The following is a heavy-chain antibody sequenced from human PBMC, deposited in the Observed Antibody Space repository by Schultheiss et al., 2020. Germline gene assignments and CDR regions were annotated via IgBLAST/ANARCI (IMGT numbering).Heavy chain of an antibody. V-gene: IGHV3-11*04. Sequence: GGSLKISCAASGFTFSDYYMSWIRQAPGKGLEWISYISSSGSTIYYADSVKGRFTISRDNAKNSLYLQMNSLRAEDTAIYYCARTLGMYSASQDGMDVWGQGTTVTVSS. D-gene: IGHD6-13*01. CDR3: ARTLGMYSASQDGMDV. J-gene: IGHJ6*02. CDR2: ISSSGSTI. CDR1: GFTFSDYY.